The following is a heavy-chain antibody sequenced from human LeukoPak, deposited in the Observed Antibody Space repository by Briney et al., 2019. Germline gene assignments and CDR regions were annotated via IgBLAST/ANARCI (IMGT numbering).Heavy chain of an antibody. CDR3: AKERPPREGAYFDY. V-gene: IGHV3-74*01. Sequence: GGSLRLSCVASGFTFSSYWMHWVRQAPGKGLVWVSRINSHGSSTSYADSVKGRFTISRDNAKNTLYLQMNSLRAEDTAVYYCAKERPPREGAYFDYWGQGILVTVSS. J-gene: IGHJ4*02. CDR2: INSHGSST. D-gene: IGHD1-26*01. CDR1: GFTFSSYW.